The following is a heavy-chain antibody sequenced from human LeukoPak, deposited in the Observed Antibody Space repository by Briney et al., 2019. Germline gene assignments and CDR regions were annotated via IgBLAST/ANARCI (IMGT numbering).Heavy chain of an antibody. V-gene: IGHV3-30*18. J-gene: IGHJ4*02. Sequence: GGSLRLSCAASGFTFSSYGMHWVRQAPGKGLGWVAVISYDGSNKYYADSVKGRFTISRDNSKNTLYLQMNSLRAEDTAVYYCAKPSLGYCSGGSCYSFDYWGRGTLVTVSS. CDR1: GFTFSSYG. CDR2: ISYDGSNK. D-gene: IGHD2-15*01. CDR3: AKPSLGYCSGGSCYSFDY.